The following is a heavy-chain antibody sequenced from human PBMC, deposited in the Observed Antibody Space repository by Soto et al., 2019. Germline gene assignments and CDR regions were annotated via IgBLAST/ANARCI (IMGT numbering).Heavy chain of an antibody. V-gene: IGHV3-30*18. Sequence: QVQLVESGGGVVQPGRSLRLSCAASGFTFSSYGMHWVRQAPGKGLEWVAVISYDGSNKYYADSVKGRFTISRDNSKNPLYLQMNSLRAEDTAVYYCAKDSNSTPVYYYYYYMDVWGKGTTVTVSS. CDR3: AKDSNSTPVYYYYYYMDV. CDR1: GFTFSSYG. D-gene: IGHD2-2*01. J-gene: IGHJ6*03. CDR2: ISYDGSNK.